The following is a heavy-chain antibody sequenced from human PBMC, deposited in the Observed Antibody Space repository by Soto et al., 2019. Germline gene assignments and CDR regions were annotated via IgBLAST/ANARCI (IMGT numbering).Heavy chain of an antibody. CDR2: IDPSDSQT. CDR3: ARQIYDSDTGPNFQYYFDS. V-gene: IGHV5-10-1*01. J-gene: IGHJ4*02. Sequence: GESLKISCKGSGYSFAGYWITWVRQKPGKGLEWMGRIDPSDSQTYYSPSFRGHVTISVAKSITTVFLQWSSLRASDTAMYYCARQIYDSDTGPNFQYYFDSWGQGTPVTVSS. CDR1: GYSFAGYW. D-gene: IGHD3-22*01.